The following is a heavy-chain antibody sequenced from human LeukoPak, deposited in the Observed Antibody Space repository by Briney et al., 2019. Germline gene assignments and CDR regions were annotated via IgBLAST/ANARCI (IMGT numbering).Heavy chain of an antibody. CDR2: IWYDGSNK. V-gene: IGHV3-33*01. CDR1: GFTFSNYA. J-gene: IGHJ4*02. Sequence: GGSLRLSCAASGFTFSNYAMYWVRQAPGKGLEWVAVIWYDGSNKYYADSVKGRFTISRDNSKNTLYLQMNSLRAEDTAVYYCARDRGYAEPSYFDYWGQGTLVTVSS. D-gene: IGHD1-1*01. CDR3: ARDRGYAEPSYFDY.